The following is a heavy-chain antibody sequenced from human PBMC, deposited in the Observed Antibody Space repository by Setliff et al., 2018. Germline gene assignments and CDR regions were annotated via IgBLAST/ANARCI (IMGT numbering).Heavy chain of an antibody. J-gene: IGHJ4*02. CDR1: GGSISSSFHY. V-gene: IGHV4-39*07. CDR3: RLWCHSYHNDY. Sequence: SETLSLTCPLPGGSISSSFHYWGWIRQPPGKGLEWIGSIYYTGSTYYNPSLKSRVTMSVDTSKRQFSLKLGSATAADTAVYYCRLWCHSYHNDYWGQGTLVTVSS. CDR2: IYYTGST. D-gene: IGHD2-8*01.